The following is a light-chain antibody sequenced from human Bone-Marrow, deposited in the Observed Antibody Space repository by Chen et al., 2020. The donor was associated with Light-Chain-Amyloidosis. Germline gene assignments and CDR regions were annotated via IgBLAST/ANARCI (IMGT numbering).Light chain of an antibody. CDR1: DLPTKY. J-gene: IGLJ2*01. CDR2: RDT. V-gene: IGLV3-25*03. Sequence: SYELTQSPSVSVSPGQTARITCSGDDLPTKYAYWYQQKPGQAPVLVIHRDTERPSGISERFSGSSSGTTSTLTISGVQAADEADYHCQSADSSGTYEVIFGGGTKLTVL. CDR3: QSADSSGTYEVI.